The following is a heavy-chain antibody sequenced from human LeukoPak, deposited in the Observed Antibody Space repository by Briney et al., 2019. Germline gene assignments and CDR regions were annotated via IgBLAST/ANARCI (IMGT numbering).Heavy chain of an antibody. Sequence: GGSLRLSCAASGFTFSSYGMHWVRQAPGKGLEWVAVIWYDGSNKYYADSVKGRFTISRDNSKNTLYLQMNSLRAEDTAVYYCARPPKYCSSTSCYGPYFDYWGQGTLVTVSS. CDR3: ARPPKYCSSTSCYGPYFDY. D-gene: IGHD2-2*01. CDR2: IWYDGSNK. V-gene: IGHV3-33*01. J-gene: IGHJ4*02. CDR1: GFTFSSYG.